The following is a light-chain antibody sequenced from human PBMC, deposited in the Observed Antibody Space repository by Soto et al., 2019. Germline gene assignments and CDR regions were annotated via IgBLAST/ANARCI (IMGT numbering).Light chain of an antibody. CDR2: DVS. CDR3: SSYTSSNTLYV. J-gene: IGLJ1*01. CDR1: SSDVGAYNY. Sequence: QSALTQPASVSRSPGQSITISCTGTSSDVGAYNYVSWYQQHPGKAPKLMIYDVSDRPSGISNRFSGSKSGNTASLTISGLQAEDEADYYCSSYTSSNTLYVFGTGTRSPS. V-gene: IGLV2-14*01.